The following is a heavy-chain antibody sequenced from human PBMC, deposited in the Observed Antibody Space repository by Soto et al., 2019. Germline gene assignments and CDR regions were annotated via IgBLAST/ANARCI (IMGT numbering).Heavy chain of an antibody. CDR1: GFTFSSYG. V-gene: IGHV3-33*01. CDR3: ARDLSEYSSLRWVFDY. CDR2: IWYDGSNK. J-gene: IGHJ4*02. D-gene: IGHD6-6*01. Sequence: GGSLRLSCAASGFTFSSYGMHWVRQAPGKGLEWVAVIWYDGSNKYYADSVKGRFTISRGNSKNTLYLQMNSLRAEDTAVYYCARDLSEYSSLRWVFDYWGQGTLVTVSS.